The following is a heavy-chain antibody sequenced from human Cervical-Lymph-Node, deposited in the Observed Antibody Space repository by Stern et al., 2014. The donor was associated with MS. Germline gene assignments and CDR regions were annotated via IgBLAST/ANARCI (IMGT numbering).Heavy chain of an antibody. V-gene: IGHV4-30-4*01. J-gene: IGHJ4*02. CDR2: IHNIGTT. D-gene: IGHD5-24*01. Sequence: QLQLQESGPGLVKPSQTLSLTCTFTCGSISSGEYYWSWIRQSPGKGLEWIGCIHNIGTTYYNPSLKSRVTFTVNASKKQFSLKLRSVPAADTAVYYCSRDADGYSLVFGYWGRGTLVTVSS. CDR1: CGSISSGEYY. CDR3: SRDADGYSLVFGY.